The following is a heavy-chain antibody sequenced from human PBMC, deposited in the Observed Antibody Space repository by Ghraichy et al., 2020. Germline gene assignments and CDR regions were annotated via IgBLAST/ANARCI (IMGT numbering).Heavy chain of an antibody. CDR1: GYTFTSYG. CDR2: ISAYNGNT. Sequence: ASVKVSCKASGYTFTSYGISWVRQAPGQGLEWMGWISAYNGNTNDAQKLQGRVTMTTDTSTSTAYMELRSLRSDDTAVYYCAREVYCSSTSCYVSWDYWGQGTLVTVSS. D-gene: IGHD2-2*01. V-gene: IGHV1-18*04. CDR3: AREVYCSSTSCYVSWDY. J-gene: IGHJ4*02.